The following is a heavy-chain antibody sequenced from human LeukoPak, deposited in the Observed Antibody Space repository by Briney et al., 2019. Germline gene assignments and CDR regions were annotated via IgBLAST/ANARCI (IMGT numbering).Heavy chain of an antibody. V-gene: IGHV1-69*04. J-gene: IGHJ6*02. Sequence: PMASVKVSCKASGGTFSSYAISWVRQAPGQGLEWMGRIIPILGIANYAQKFQGRVTITADKSTGTAYMELSSLRSEDTAVYYCASRYYGSGSYYSGPDYYYYGMDVWGQGTTVIVAS. CDR2: IIPILGIA. CDR1: GGTFSSYA. D-gene: IGHD3-10*01. CDR3: ASRYYGSGSYYSGPDYYYYGMDV.